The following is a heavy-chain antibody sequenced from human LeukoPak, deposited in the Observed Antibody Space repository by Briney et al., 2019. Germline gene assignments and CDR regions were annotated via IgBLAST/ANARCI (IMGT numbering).Heavy chain of an antibody. D-gene: IGHD3-16*01. CDR3: GKEGGA. CDR2: IGGRGGST. CDR1: GFRFSDFT. V-gene: IGHV3-23*01. Sequence: GGSLRLSCAASGFRFSDFTMTWVRQAPGKGPEWVSAIGGRGGSTYYADSLGGRFTISKDNSKDMVYLQMNSLKVEDTATYYCGKEGGAWGQGTKVTVSS. J-gene: IGHJ5*02.